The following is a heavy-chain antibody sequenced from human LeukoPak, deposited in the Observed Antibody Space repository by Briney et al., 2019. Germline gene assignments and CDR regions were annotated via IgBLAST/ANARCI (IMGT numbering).Heavy chain of an antibody. Sequence: PGGSLRLSCAASGFAFSSYWMHWVRQGPGKGLVWVSRINTDGTTTVYADSVRGRFTISRDNAKNTLYLQINSLRGEDTAVYYCVRDGHGGSGSYWGQGTLVTVSS. J-gene: IGHJ4*02. V-gene: IGHV3-74*01. CDR3: VRDGHGGSGSY. CDR2: INTDGTTT. CDR1: GFAFSSYW. D-gene: IGHD2-15*01.